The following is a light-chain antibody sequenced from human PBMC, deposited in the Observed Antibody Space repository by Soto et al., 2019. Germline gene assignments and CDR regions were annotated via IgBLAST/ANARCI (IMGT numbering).Light chain of an antibody. V-gene: IGKV3-15*01. J-gene: IGKJ1*01. CDR3: QQSNNWPRT. Sequence: EIVMTQSPATLSVSPGERATLSCRASQSVSSKLAWYQQKPGQAPRLLIYGASTRATGIPAMFRGPGSGTEFTLTISSLQSEVLAVYYCQQSNNWPRTFGQGTKVEI. CDR1: QSVSSK. CDR2: GAS.